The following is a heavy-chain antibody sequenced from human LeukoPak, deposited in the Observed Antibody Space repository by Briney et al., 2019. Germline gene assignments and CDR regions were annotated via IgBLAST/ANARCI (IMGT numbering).Heavy chain of an antibody. V-gene: IGHV4-38-2*01. J-gene: IGHJ4*02. CDR3: ARINRQQLVLDY. CDR1: GYSISSGYY. CDR2: IYHSGST. D-gene: IGHD6-13*01. Sequence: PSETLSLTCAASGYSISSGYYWGWIRQPPGKGLEWIGSIYHSGSTYYNPSLKSRVTISVDTSKNQFSLKLSSVTAADTAVYYCARINRQQLVLDYWGQGTLVTVSS.